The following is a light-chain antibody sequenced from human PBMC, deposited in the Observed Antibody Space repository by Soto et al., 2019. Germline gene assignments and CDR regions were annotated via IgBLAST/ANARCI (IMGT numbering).Light chain of an antibody. CDR3: ASWEDHLNGGV. Sequence: QSVLTQPPSASGTPGQRVTISCSGTSSNIGTYTVNWYQQLPGTAPKLLIYTDYQRPSGVPDRFSGSKSGTSASLAINGLHSEDEADYYCASWEDHLNGGVFGGGTKLTVL. V-gene: IGLV1-44*01. CDR1: SSNIGTYT. J-gene: IGLJ3*02. CDR2: TDY.